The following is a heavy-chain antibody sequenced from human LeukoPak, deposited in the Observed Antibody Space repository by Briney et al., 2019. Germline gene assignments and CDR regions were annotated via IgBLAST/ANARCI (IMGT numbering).Heavy chain of an antibody. CDR3: ARDHYDSSGYLFDY. J-gene: IGHJ4*02. Sequence: PGGSLRLSCAASGFTFSDYYMTWIRQAPGKGLEWISYISRSGSTIYYADSVKGRFTISRDNAKNSLYLQMNSLRAEDTAVYYCARDHYDSSGYLFDYWGQGTLVTVSS. V-gene: IGHV3-11*01. CDR2: ISRSGSTI. CDR1: GFTFSDYY. D-gene: IGHD3-22*01.